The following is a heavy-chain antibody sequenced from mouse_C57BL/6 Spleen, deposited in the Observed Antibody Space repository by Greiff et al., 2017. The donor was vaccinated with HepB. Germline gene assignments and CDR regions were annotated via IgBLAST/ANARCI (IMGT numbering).Heavy chain of an antibody. Sequence: QVQLLQSGPGLVQPSQSLSITCTVSGFSFTSYGVHWVRQSPGKGLEWLGAIWRGGSTDYNAAFMSRLSITKDNSNSQLFFKMNSLQADDTAIYYCAKPAHYYGSRDYAMDYWGQGTTVTVSS. J-gene: IGHJ4*01. CDR2: IWRGGST. D-gene: IGHD1-1*01. V-gene: IGHV2-5*01. CDR1: GFSFTSYG. CDR3: AKPAHYYGSRDYAMDY.